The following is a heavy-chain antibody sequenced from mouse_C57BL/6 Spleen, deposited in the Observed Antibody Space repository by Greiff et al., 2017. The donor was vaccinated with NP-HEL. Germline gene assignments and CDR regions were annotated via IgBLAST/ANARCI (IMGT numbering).Heavy chain of an antibody. Sequence: VQLQQSGPELVKPGASVKISCKASGYSFTDYNMNWVKQSNGKSLEWIGVINPNYGTTSYNQKFKGKATLTVDKSSSTAYMELRSLTSEDSAVYYCARSTYGSSYGWFAYWGQGTLVTVSA. CDR2: INPNYGTT. J-gene: IGHJ3*01. D-gene: IGHD1-1*01. V-gene: IGHV1-39*01. CDR3: ARSTYGSSYGWFAY. CDR1: GYSFTDYN.